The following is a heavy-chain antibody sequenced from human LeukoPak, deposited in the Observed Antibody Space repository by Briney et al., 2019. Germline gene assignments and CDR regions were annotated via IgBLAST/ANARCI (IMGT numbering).Heavy chain of an antibody. V-gene: IGHV3-15*01. CDR3: TTETVGYCSSTSCLPDY. J-gene: IGHJ4*02. Sequence: PGGSLRLSCAASGFTFSNAWMSWVRQAPGKGLEWVGRIKSKTDGGTTDYAAPVKGRFTISRDDSKNTLYLQMNSLKTEDTAVYYCTTETVGYCSSTSCLPDYWGQGTLVTVSS. CDR2: IKSKTDGGTT. CDR1: GFTFSNAW. D-gene: IGHD2-2*01.